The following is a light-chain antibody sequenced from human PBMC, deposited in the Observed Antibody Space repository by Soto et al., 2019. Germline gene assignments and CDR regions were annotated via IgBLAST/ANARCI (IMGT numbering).Light chain of an antibody. CDR2: EVS. CDR1: KSDIGGYNF. Sequence: QSALTQPPSASGSPGQSVTISCTGTKSDIGGYNFVSWYQQHPGKAPKLVIFEVSNRPSGVSHRFSGSKSGNTASLTISGLQAEDEADYYCSSYTSSSTFVFGTGTKLTVL. V-gene: IGLV2-14*01. CDR3: SSYTSSSTFV. J-gene: IGLJ1*01.